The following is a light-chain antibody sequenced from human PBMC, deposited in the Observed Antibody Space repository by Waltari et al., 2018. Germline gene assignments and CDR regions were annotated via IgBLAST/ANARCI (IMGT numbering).Light chain of an antibody. Sequence: DIVMTQSPDSLSASLGERATINCKSSQSVFYSSYNKNDLAWYQQKPGQPPKLLIYWASTRESGVPDRFSGSGSGTDFTLTISSLQAEDVAVYYCHQYYSIPYTFGQGTKLEVK. CDR2: WAS. CDR1: QSVFYSSYNKND. CDR3: HQYYSIPYT. J-gene: IGKJ2*01. V-gene: IGKV4-1*01.